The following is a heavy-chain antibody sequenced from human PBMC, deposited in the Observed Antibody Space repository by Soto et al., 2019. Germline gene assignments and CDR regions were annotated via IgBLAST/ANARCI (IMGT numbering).Heavy chain of an antibody. J-gene: IGHJ6*02. CDR3: ARQRDANMFNTLQYHKHGTDV. CDR1: GYGFTSYW. CDR2: MYPGDSDT. D-gene: IGHD3-10*02. Sequence: PGESLKISCKVSGYGFTSYWIGWVRQRPVKGLEWIGIMYPGDSDTRYSPSFQGHVSISADASTSTAFLQWRALEASDSAVYYCARQRDANMFNTLQYHKHGTDVWGQGTTVTVSS. V-gene: IGHV5-51*01.